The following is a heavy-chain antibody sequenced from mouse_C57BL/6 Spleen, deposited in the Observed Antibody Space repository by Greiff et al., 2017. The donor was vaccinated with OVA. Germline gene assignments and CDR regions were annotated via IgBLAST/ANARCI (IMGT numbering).Heavy chain of an antibody. J-gene: IGHJ4*01. D-gene: IGHD2-4*01. Sequence: EVMLVESGGGLVKPGGSLKLSCAASGFTFSDYGMHWVRQAPEKGLEWVAYISSGSSTIYYADTVKGRFTISRDNAKNTLFLQMTSLRSEDTAMYYCAKSTMITTRAYYYAMDYWGQGTSVTVSS. CDR2: ISSGSSTI. CDR3: AKSTMITTRAYYYAMDY. CDR1: GFTFSDYG. V-gene: IGHV5-17*01.